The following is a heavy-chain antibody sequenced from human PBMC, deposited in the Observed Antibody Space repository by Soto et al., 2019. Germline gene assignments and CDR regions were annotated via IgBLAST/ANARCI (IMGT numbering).Heavy chain of an antibody. CDR2: IWYDGSNK. J-gene: IGHJ6*02. V-gene: IGHV3-33*01. CDR3: ARATAMATYGMDS. D-gene: IGHD5-18*01. CDR1: GFTSSSYG. Sequence: WVSLRVSWAPSGFTSSSYGMHRVRQAPGKGLEWVAVIWYDGSNKYYADSVKGRFTSSRDNSKNTLYLQMNSLRAEDTAVYYCARATAMATYGMDSGGQGTPVTVSS.